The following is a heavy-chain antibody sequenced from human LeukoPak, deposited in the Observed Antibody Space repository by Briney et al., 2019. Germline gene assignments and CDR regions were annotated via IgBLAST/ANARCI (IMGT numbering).Heavy chain of an antibody. V-gene: IGHV1-69*13. CDR3: ARGPYDSRGQDYYYYYMDV. J-gene: IGHJ6*03. CDR1: GGTFSSYA. D-gene: IGHD3-22*01. CDR2: IIPIFGTA. Sequence: SVKVSCKASGGTFSSYAISLVRQAPGQGLEWMGGIIPIFGTANYAQKFQGRVTVTADESTSTAYMELSSLRSEDTAVYYCARGPYDSRGQDYYYYYMDVWGKGTTVTVSS.